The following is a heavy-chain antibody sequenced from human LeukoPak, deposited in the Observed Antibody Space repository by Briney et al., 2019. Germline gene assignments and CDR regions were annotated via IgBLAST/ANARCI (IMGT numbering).Heavy chain of an antibody. Sequence: SETLSLTCTVSGGSISSSNYYWGWIRQPPGKGLEWIGTISYSRSTYYNPSLKSRVTISVDTSKNQFSLKLSSVTAADTAVYYCARILSGYDYAFRYYFDYWGQGTLVTVSS. V-gene: IGHV4-39*01. D-gene: IGHD5-12*01. J-gene: IGHJ4*02. CDR2: ISYSRST. CDR3: ARILSGYDYAFRYYFDY. CDR1: GGSISSSNYY.